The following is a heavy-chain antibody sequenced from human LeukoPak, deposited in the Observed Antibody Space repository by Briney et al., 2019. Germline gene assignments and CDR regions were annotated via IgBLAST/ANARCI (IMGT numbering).Heavy chain of an antibody. V-gene: IGHV3-48*02. CDR2: ISSSSSPI. CDR3: ARGALLEWLLYFDY. Sequence: PGGSLRLSCAASGFTFSSYSMNWVRQAPGKGLEWVSYISSSSSPIYYADSVKGRFTISRDNAKNSLYLQMNSLRDEDTAVYYCARGALLEWLLYFDYWGQGTLVTVSS. CDR1: GFTFSSYS. J-gene: IGHJ4*02. D-gene: IGHD3-3*01.